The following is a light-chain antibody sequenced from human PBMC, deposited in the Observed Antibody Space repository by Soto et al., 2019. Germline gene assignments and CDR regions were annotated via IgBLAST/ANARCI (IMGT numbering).Light chain of an antibody. Sequence: QSALTQPASVSGSPGQSITISCTGTSSDVGGYNYVSWYQQRPGKAPKLMIYEVSKRPSGVPDRFSGSKSGNTASLTVSGLQAEDEADYYCSSYAGNNNVVFGGGTQLTVL. CDR1: SSDVGGYNY. J-gene: IGLJ2*01. CDR2: EVS. V-gene: IGLV2-8*01. CDR3: SSYAGNNNVV.